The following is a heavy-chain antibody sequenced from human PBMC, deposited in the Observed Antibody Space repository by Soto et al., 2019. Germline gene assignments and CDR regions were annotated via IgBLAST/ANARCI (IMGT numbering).Heavy chain of an antibody. CDR2: VHHSWGS. CDR1: GGSISSYY. V-gene: IGHV4-59*08. J-gene: IGHJ6*02. D-gene: IGHD3-10*01. Sequence: QVQLQESGPGLVKPSETLSLSCTVSGGSISSYYWSWFRQSPGKRMEWIGYVHHSWGSSYNPSLQSRVPXSLATSKSQFSLKVTSVTATDTAVYYCARQGFGPLHGLVDVWGQGTTVTVSS. CDR3: ARQGFGPLHGLVDV.